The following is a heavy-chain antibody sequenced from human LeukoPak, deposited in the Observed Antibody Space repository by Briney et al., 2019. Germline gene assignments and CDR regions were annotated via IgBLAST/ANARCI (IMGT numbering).Heavy chain of an antibody. Sequence: GGSLRLSCAASGFTFSSYNMNWVRQAPGKGLEWVSSISSSSDYIYYADSVKGRFTISRDNAKNSLYLQMKSLRAEDTAVYYCARKTNLYYFDYWGQGTLVTVSS. J-gene: IGHJ4*02. CDR1: GFTFSSYN. CDR2: ISSSSDYI. V-gene: IGHV3-21*01. D-gene: IGHD1-14*01. CDR3: ARKTNLYYFDY.